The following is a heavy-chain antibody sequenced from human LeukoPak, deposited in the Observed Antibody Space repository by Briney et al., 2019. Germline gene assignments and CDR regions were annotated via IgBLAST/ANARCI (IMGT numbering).Heavy chain of an antibody. J-gene: IGHJ4*02. CDR1: GYTFTSCG. D-gene: IGHD2-21*01. Sequence: SVKVSCKASGYTFTSCGMNWVRQAPGQGLEWMGGIIPIFGTANYAQKFQGRVTITADESTSTAYMELSSLRSEDTAVYYCAWGGLFYFDYWGQGTLVTVSS. CDR2: IIPIFGTA. V-gene: IGHV1-69*13. CDR3: AWGGLFYFDY.